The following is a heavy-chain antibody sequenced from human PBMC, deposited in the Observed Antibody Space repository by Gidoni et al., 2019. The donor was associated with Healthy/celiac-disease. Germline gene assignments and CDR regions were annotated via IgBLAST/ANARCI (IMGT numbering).Heavy chain of an antibody. CDR1: GLPLRSYA. V-gene: IGHV3-30-3*01. Sequence: QVQLVESGGGVVQPGRSLRLPCAASGLPLRSYAMHLVRQAPGKGLEWVAVISYDGSNKYYADSVKGRFNISRDNSKNTLYLQMNSLRAEDTAVYYCARTTVTTTVDYYYGMDVWGQGTTVTVSS. CDR3: ARTTVTTTVDYYYGMDV. D-gene: IGHD4-17*01. CDR2: ISYDGSNK. J-gene: IGHJ6*02.